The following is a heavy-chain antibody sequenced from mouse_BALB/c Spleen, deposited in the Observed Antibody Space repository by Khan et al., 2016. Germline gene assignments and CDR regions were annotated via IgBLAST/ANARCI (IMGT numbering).Heavy chain of an antibody. J-gene: IGHJ3*01. CDR1: GFNIKDTY. Sequence: VQLKQSGAELVKPGASVKLSCTASGFNIKDTYMHWMTQRPEQGLEWIGRIDPANDNNKYDPNFQGKANITADTSSSTAYLQLSSLTSEDTAGYYCARANYDSGFAYWGQGTLVTVSA. V-gene: IGHV14-3*02. CDR3: ARANYDSGFAY. CDR2: IDPANDNN. D-gene: IGHD2-4*01.